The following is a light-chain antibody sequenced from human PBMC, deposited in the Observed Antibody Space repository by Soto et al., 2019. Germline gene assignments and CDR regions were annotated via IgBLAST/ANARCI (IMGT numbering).Light chain of an antibody. J-gene: IGLJ3*02. CDR1: TGAVTSDHW. CDR2: DIS. Sequence: QSVVTQEPSLTVSPGGTVTLTCGSSTGAVTSDHWPYWFQQKPGQAPRTLIYDISSKHSWTPARFSGSLLGGKAALALSGAQPEDEADYYCLLSYSGAWVFGGGTKLTVL. CDR3: LLSYSGAWV. V-gene: IGLV7-46*01.